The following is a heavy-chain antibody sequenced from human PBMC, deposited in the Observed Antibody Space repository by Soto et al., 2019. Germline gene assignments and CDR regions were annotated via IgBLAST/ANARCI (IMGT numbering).Heavy chain of an antibody. J-gene: IGHJ6*02. CDR1: GSTFTSYY. CDR2: INPSGGST. CDR3: ARVASDYDFWSGYDYGMDV. Sequence: ASVKVSCKASGSTFTSYYMHWVRQAPGQGLEWMGIINPSGGSTSYAQKFQGRVTMTRDTSTSTVYMELSSLRSEDTAVYYCARVASDYDFWSGYDYGMDVWGQGTTVTVSS. V-gene: IGHV1-46*01. D-gene: IGHD3-3*01.